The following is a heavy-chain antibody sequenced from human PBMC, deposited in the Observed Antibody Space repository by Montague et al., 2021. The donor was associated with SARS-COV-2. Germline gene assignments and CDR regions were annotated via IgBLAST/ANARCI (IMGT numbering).Heavy chain of an antibody. J-gene: IGHJ5*01. CDR1: GDSLSNVNYF. CDR3: ARVSGYGSGSSFNWFDS. CDR2: VYISGST. Sequence: TLSLTCSVFGDSLSNVNYFWSWIRPPAGKGLEWIGHVYISGSTNSNPSLQSRVTMLLYKSPNELTLQVTSVTAADTAVYYCARVSGYGSGSSFNWFDSWGQGLVVTVSS. D-gene: IGHD3-10*01. V-gene: IGHV4-61*09.